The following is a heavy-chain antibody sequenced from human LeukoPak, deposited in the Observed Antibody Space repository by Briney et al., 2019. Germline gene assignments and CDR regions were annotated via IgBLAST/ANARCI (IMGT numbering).Heavy chain of an antibody. CDR3: AHSLHTIQLWLYYFDY. Sequence: SGPTLVKPTQTLTLTCTFSGFSLSTSGVGVGWIRQPPGKALEWLALIYWDDDKRYSPSLKSRLTITKDTSKNQVVLTMTNMDPVDTATYFCAHSLHTIQLWLYYFDYWGQGTLVTVSS. D-gene: IGHD5-18*01. V-gene: IGHV2-5*02. CDR1: GFSLSTSGVG. CDR2: IYWDDDK. J-gene: IGHJ4*02.